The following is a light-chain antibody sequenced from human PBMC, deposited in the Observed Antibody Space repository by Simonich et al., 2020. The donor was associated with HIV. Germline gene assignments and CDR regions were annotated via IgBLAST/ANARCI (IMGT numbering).Light chain of an antibody. CDR2: EGN. V-gene: IGLV2-23*03. CDR1: SSDVGSYNL. CDR3: CSYAGTYTFGV. Sequence: QSALTQPASVSGSPGQSITISCTGTSSDVGSYNLVSWYQQHPGKAPKLMIYEGNKRPSGVSNRFSGSKSGNTASLTISGLQAEDEADYFCCSYAGTYTFGVFGGGTRLTV. J-gene: IGLJ2*01.